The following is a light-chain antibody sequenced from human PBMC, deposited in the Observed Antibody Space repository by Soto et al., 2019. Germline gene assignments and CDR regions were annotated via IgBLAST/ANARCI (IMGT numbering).Light chain of an antibody. J-gene: IGLJ1*01. CDR1: SSDVGGYDY. CDR2: EVT. V-gene: IGLV2-8*01. Sequence: QSALSQPPSASGSPGQSVTISCTGTSSDVGGYDYVSWYQQHPGKAPKLMIYEVTKRPSGVPDRFSGSKSGYTASLTVSGLQAEDEADYYCSSDGGSNNYVFGTGTKVTVL. CDR3: SSDGGSNNYV.